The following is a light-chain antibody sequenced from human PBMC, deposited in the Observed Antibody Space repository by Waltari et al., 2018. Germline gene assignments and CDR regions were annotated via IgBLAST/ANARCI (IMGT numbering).Light chain of an antibody. CDR2: ADD. Sequence: QSVLTQTPSVSEAPRQRVTISCSGSRSNIGNNAVNWYQQVPGKAPKLIVFADDLLPSWVSDRFSGSNSGTSASLAISGLRSEDEGVYFCAAWDDSLKGVLFGGGTKLTVL. J-gene: IGLJ2*01. V-gene: IGLV1-36*01. CDR3: AAWDDSLKGVL. CDR1: RSNIGNNA.